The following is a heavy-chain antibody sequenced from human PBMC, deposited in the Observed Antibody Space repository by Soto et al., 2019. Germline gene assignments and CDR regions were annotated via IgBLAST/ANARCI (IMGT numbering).Heavy chain of an antibody. CDR1: GFTFNDNA. CDR2: INWKSDI. D-gene: IGHD3-16*01. J-gene: IGHJ4*02. V-gene: IGHV3-9*01. CDR3: AISQDRGGRTTFIY. Sequence: PGGSLRLSCAVSGFTFNDNAMHWVRQAPEKGLEWVSGINWKSDIGYADSVKGRITISRDNAENSLYLQMNSLGAEDTALYYCAISQDRGGRTTFIYWGQGTQVTASS.